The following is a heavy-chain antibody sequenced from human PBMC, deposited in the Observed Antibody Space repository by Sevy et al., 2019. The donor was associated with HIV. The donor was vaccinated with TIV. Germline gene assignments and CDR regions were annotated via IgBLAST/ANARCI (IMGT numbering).Heavy chain of an antibody. D-gene: IGHD6-13*01. CDR1: GFNFNKHF. Sequence: GGSLRLSCVGSGFNFNKHFMFWVRQAPGRGLQWVSSISSRSGYIFYSDSVRGRFTISRDNAKNSLFLEMNNLGVEDTAVYYCTREASAAGTSFGLDVWGQGTTVTVSS. V-gene: IGHV3-21*01. CDR2: ISSRSGYI. CDR3: TREASAAGTSFGLDV. J-gene: IGHJ6*02.